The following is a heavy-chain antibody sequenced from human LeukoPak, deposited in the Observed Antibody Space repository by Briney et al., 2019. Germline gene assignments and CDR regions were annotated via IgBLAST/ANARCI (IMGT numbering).Heavy chain of an antibody. Sequence: SETLSLTCTVSGASVSNHYWGWIRQPPGKGLEWIGFTYYSGGTNYNPSLKSRVTISRDMSKNQFSLKLSSVSAADTAVYYCAKDPGGYYYMDVWGKGTTVTVSS. CDR2: TYYSGGT. CDR3: AKDPGGYYYMDV. J-gene: IGHJ6*03. D-gene: IGHD1-26*01. CDR1: GASVSNHY. V-gene: IGHV4-59*02.